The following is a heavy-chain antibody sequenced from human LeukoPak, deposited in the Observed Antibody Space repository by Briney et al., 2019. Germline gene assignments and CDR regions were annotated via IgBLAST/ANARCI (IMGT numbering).Heavy chain of an antibody. J-gene: IGHJ4*02. CDR3: ARRAGAYSHPYDY. D-gene: IGHD4/OR15-4a*01. Sequence: GGTLRLSCAASGFTFSSYGMTWVRQAPGKGLEWVSAISGSGDSTYYADSVKGRFTVSRDNSKNTLYLQMNSLRAEDTAVYYCARRAGAYSHPYDYWGQGTLVTVSS. CDR2: ISGSGDST. CDR1: GFTFSSYG. V-gene: IGHV3-23*01.